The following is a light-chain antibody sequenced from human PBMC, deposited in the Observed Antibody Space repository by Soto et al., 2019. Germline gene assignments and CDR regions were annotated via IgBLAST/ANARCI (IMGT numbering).Light chain of an antibody. CDR3: QQRSDWPPIT. Sequence: EIVLTQSPATLSLSPGERATLSCWAGQSVSSYLAWYQQKPGQAPRLLIYDASNRATGIPARFSGSGSGTDFTLTIGSLEPEDFAVYYCQQRSDWPPITFGQGTRLEIK. CDR1: QSVSSY. J-gene: IGKJ5*01. CDR2: DAS. V-gene: IGKV3-11*01.